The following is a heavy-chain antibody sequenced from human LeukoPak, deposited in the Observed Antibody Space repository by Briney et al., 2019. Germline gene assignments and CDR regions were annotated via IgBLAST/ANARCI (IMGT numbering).Heavy chain of an antibody. CDR2: ISGSGIGGRT. J-gene: IGHJ4*02. D-gene: IGHD2-15*01. V-gene: IGHV3-23*01. CDR3: AKDHRWELRSTELDY. Sequence: GGSLRLSCAASGFTFSSYAMSWFRQAPGKGLEWVSGISGSGIGGRTHYADSVKGRFTISRDNSKNTLYLQMNSLRAEDTAVYYCAKDHRWELRSTELDYWGQGTLVTASS. CDR1: GFTFSSYA.